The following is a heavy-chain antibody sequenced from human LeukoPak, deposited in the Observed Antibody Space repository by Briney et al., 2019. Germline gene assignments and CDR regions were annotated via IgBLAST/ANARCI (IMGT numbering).Heavy chain of an antibody. J-gene: IGHJ4*02. CDR2: IGVSGDGT. Sequence: PGGSLRLSCAASDFTFSNYAMTWFRQAPGKGLEWVSSIGVSGDGTFNADSVKGRFTISRDNSKNTLYLQMSSLRADDTAVYYCAKGPVGYTYGPSPLNYWGQGTLVTVSS. V-gene: IGHV3-23*01. CDR1: DFTFSNYA. CDR3: AKGPVGYTYGPSPLNY. D-gene: IGHD5-18*01.